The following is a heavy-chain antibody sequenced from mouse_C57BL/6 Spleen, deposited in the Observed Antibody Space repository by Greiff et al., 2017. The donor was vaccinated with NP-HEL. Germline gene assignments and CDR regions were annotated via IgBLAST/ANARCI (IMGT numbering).Heavy chain of an antibody. Sequence: QVQLQQSGPELVKPGASVKISCKASGYAFSSSWMNWVKQRPGKGLEWIGRIYPGDGDTNYNGKFKGKATLTADKSSSTAYMQLSSLTSEDSAVYFCARSAPFDVWGTGTTVTVSS. CDR2: IYPGDGDT. V-gene: IGHV1-82*01. J-gene: IGHJ1*03. CDR3: ARSAPFDV. CDR1: GYAFSSSW.